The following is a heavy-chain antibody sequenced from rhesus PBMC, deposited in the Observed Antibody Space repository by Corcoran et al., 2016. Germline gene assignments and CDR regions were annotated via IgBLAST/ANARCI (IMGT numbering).Heavy chain of an antibody. D-gene: IGHD3-28*01. CDR3: ARASYYDSGYYTFDY. V-gene: IGHV1-198*02. CDR2: IIPLVGIT. Sequence: QVQLVQSGAEVKKPGASVKVSCTDSGFTFGSYAINWVRQAPGQGLEWMGVIIPLVGITNDPEKFQGRFTITAETSTSTADRELSSLRSEDTAVYYCARASYYDSGYYTFDYWGQGVLVTVSS. J-gene: IGHJ4*01. CDR1: GFTFGSYA.